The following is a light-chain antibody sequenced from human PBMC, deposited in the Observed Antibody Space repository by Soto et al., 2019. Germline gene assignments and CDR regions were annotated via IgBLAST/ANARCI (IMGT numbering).Light chain of an antibody. CDR1: QSVGVY. Sequence: EIGMTQSPATLSLSPGERATLSSRASQSVGVYLAWYQQRPGQPPRLLIYDGSKRATGIPARFSGSGSETDFTLTISSLEPEDFAVYYCQQRYAWPPLTFGGGTKVEIK. CDR3: QQRYAWPPLT. V-gene: IGKV3-11*01. CDR2: DGS. J-gene: IGKJ4*01.